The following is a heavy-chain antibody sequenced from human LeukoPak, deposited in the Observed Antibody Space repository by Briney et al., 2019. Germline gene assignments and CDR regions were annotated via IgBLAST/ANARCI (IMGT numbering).Heavy chain of an antibody. J-gene: IGHJ4*02. CDR3: ARERVHSSGWYGFDY. V-gene: IGHV3-53*01. Sequence: PGGSLRLSCAASGFTVSSNYMSWVRQAPGKGLEWVSVIYSGGSTYYADSVKGRFTISRDNSKNTLYLQMNSLRAEDTAVYYCARERVHSSGWYGFDYWGQGTLVTVSS. D-gene: IGHD6-19*01. CDR1: GFTVSSNY. CDR2: IYSGGST.